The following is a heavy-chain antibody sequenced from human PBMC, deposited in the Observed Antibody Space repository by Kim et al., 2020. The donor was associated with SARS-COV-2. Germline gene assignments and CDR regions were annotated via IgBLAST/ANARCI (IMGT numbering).Heavy chain of an antibody. D-gene: IGHD3-10*01. CDR3: ARETSRGDDAFDI. V-gene: IGHV4-34*01. J-gene: IGHJ3*02. Sequence: CDPSLKSRFTIAVDTSKNQFALKLNSVTAADTAVYYCARETSRGDDAFDIWGQGTLVTVSS.